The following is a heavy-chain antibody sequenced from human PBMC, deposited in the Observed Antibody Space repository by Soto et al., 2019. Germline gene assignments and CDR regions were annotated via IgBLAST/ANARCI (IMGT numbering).Heavy chain of an antibody. CDR1: GGSISSGDYY. CDR3: ARGGDSSGYFYYYGMDV. Sequence: TSETLSLTCTVSGGSISSGDYYWSWIRQPPGKGLEWIGYIYYSGSTYYNPSLKSRVTISVDTSKNQFSLKLSSVTAADTAVYYCARGGDSSGYFYYYGMDVWGQGTTVTVSS. D-gene: IGHD3-22*01. J-gene: IGHJ6*02. V-gene: IGHV4-30-4*01. CDR2: IYYSGST.